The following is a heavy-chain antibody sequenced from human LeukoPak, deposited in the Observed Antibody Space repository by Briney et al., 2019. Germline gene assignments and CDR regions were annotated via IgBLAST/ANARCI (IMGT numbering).Heavy chain of an antibody. J-gene: IGHJ4*02. D-gene: IGHD3/OR15-3a*01. CDR2: ILYDGGNK. Sequence: GGSLRLSCAASGFTFSHHGMHWVRQAPGKGLEWVAFILYDGGNKYYVDSVKGRFTISRDNSENALSLQMNSLRAEDTAMYYCARAIDKGTGYYMDFWGQGTRVTVSS. V-gene: IGHV3-30*02. CDR1: GFTFSHHG. CDR3: ARAIDKGTGYYMDF.